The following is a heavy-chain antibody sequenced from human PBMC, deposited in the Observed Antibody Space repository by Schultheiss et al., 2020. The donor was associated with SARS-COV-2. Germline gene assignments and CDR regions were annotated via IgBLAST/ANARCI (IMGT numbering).Heavy chain of an antibody. V-gene: IGHV3-33*01. CDR2: IWYDGSIK. Sequence: GGSLRLSCAASGFTFSSYGMHWVRQAPGKGLEWVAVIWYDGSIKYYADSVKGRFTISRDNSKNTLYLQMNSLRAEDTAVYYCARDRGTRRGVYYYYGMDVWGQGTTVTVSS. CDR1: GFTFSSYG. CDR3: ARDRGTRRGVYYYYGMDV. J-gene: IGHJ6*02. D-gene: IGHD2-15*01.